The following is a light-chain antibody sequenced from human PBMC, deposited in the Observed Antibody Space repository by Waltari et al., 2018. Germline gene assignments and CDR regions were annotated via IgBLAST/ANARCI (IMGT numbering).Light chain of an antibody. CDR1: QNISRW. CDR3: QQYNTYSLWA. CDR2: KTS. Sequence: DIQMTQSPSTLSASVGDRVTITCRASQNISRWLAWYQQKPGKAPNLLIYKTSSLQSWVPSRFNGSGSGTEFTLTISSLQPEDFATYYCQQYNTYSLWAFGQGTKVEIK. J-gene: IGKJ1*01. V-gene: IGKV1-5*03.